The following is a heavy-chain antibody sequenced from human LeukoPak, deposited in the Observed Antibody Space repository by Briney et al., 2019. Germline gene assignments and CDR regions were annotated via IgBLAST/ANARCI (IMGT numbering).Heavy chain of an antibody. V-gene: IGHV3-11*01. J-gene: IGHJ4*02. Sequence: PGGSLRLSCAASGFTFSDYYMGWIRQAPGKGLEWVSYISSTGGTIYNADSVKGRFSISRDSAKNSLYLQMNSLRVDDSAVYYCARGALWLGETVRSFDFWGQGTLVTVSS. D-gene: IGHD3-10*01. CDR2: ISSTGGTI. CDR1: GFTFSDYY. CDR3: ARGALWLGETVRSFDF.